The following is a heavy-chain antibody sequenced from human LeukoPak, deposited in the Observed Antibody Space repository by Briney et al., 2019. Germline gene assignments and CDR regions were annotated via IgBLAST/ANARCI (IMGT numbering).Heavy chain of an antibody. Sequence: GESLKISCKGSGYSFTSYWIGWVRQMPGKGLGWMGIIYPGDSDTRYSPSFQGQVTISADKSISTAYLQWSSLKASDTAMYYCASQVATAMATNDAFDIWGQGTMVTVSS. CDR3: ASQVATAMATNDAFDI. D-gene: IGHD5-18*01. CDR2: IYPGDSDT. V-gene: IGHV5-51*01. J-gene: IGHJ3*02. CDR1: GYSFTSYW.